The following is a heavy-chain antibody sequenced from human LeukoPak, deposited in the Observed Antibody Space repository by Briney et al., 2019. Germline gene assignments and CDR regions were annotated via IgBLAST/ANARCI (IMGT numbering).Heavy chain of an antibody. V-gene: IGHV4-59*01. CDR3: ARDLSRLIGLDY. CDR1: GGSISSYY. Sequence: SETLSLTCTVSGGSISSYYWSWIRQPPGKGLEWIGYIYYSGSTNYNPSLKSRVTISVDTSKNQFSLKLSSVTAADTAVYYCARDLSRLIGLDYWGQGTLVTVSS. D-gene: IGHD2-21*01. CDR2: IYYSGST. J-gene: IGHJ4*02.